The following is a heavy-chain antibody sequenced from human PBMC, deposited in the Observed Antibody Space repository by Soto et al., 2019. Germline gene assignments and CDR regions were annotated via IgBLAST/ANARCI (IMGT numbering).Heavy chain of an antibody. Sequence: QVQLQESGPGLVKPSGTLSLTCAVSGGSISSSNWWSWVRQPPGKGLEWIGEIYHSGSTNYNPSLKSRVPISVAKSQNQSSLKLSSVTAADPAVYYCARAAAGGYSAYEVFDYWGQGTLVTVSS. V-gene: IGHV4-4*02. CDR2: IYHSGST. CDR3: ARAAAGGYSAYEVFDY. CDR1: GGSISSSNW. D-gene: IGHD5-12*01. J-gene: IGHJ4*02.